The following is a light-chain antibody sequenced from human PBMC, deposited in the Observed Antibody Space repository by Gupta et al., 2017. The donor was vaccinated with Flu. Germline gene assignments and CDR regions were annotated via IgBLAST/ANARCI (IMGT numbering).Light chain of an antibody. J-gene: IGKJ2*01. CDR2: DAS. V-gene: IGKV3-11*01. CDR3: QQRSNGPPSYT. CDR1: QSVSSY. Sequence: TLSLSPGERATLSCRASQSVSSYLAWYQQKPGQAPRLLIYDASNRATGIPARFSGSGSGTDFTLTISSLEPEDFAVYYCQQRSNGPPSYTFGQGTKLEIK.